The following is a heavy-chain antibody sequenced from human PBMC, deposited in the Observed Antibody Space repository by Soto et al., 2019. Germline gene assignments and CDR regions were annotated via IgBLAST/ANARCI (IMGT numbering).Heavy chain of an antibody. CDR3: ARGSRITMVRGVILRVSWFDP. CDR1: GGSISSGGYY. D-gene: IGHD3-10*01. Sequence: SETLSLTCTVSGGSISSGGYYWSWIRQHPGKGLEWIGFIYYNGSTNHNPSLKSRVIISVDTSKNQFSLRLSSVTAADTAVYYCARGSRITMVRGVILRVSWFDPWGQGTLVTVSS. J-gene: IGHJ5*02. V-gene: IGHV4-61*08. CDR2: IYYNGST.